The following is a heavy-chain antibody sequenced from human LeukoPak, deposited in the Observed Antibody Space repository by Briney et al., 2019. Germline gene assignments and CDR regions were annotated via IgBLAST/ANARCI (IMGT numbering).Heavy chain of an antibody. CDR3: ARHADGGTYPLDY. Sequence: SETLSLTCTVSGGSISSSSYYWGWIRQPPGKGLEWIGNIYYSGSTYYNPSLKSRVTISVDTSKNQFSLKLSSVTAADTAVYYCARHADGGTYPLDYWGQGTLVTVSS. D-gene: IGHD1-26*01. J-gene: IGHJ4*02. CDR1: GGSISSSSYY. CDR2: IYYSGST. V-gene: IGHV4-39*01.